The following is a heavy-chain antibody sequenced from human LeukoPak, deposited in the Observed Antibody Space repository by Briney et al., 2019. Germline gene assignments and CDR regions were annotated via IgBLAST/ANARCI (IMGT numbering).Heavy chain of an antibody. V-gene: IGHV4-39*01. CDR1: GGSISSNSYY. CDR2: IYYSGNT. CDR3: SRLTYYNCYMDV. J-gene: IGHJ6*03. Sequence: PSETLSLSCTVSGGSISSNSYYWAWIRQPPGKGLEWIGTIYYSGNTYYNPSLKSRVTISIDTSKNQFSLKLSSVTAADTAVYYSSRLTYYNCYMDVSGKGTTVTVSS.